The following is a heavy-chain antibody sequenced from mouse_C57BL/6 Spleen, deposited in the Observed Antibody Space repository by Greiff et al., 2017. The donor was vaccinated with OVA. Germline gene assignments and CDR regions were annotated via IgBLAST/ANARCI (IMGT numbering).Heavy chain of an antibody. J-gene: IGHJ3*01. CDR1: GFTFSSYT. CDR3: ARRDGNWFAY. CDR2: ISGGGGNT. D-gene: IGHD2-1*01. Sequence: EVKLMESGGGLVKPGGSLKLSCAASGFTFSSYTMSWVRQTPETRLEWVATISGGGGNTYYPDSVKGRFTISRDNAKNTLYLQMSSLRSEDTALYYCARRDGNWFAYWGQGTLVTVSA. V-gene: IGHV5-9*01.